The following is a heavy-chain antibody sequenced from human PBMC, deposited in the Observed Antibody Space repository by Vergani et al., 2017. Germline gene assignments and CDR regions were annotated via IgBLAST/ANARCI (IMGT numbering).Heavy chain of an antibody. D-gene: IGHD5-12*01. Sequence: QLQLQESGPGLVKPSETLSLTCTVSGGSISSSSYYWGWIRQPPGKGLEWIGSIYYSGSNYYNPSLKSRVTITVDTSKNQFSLKLSSVTAADTAVYYCARDLNRGYSGYDFDYWGQGTLVTVSS. CDR1: GGSISSSSYY. J-gene: IGHJ4*02. CDR3: ARDLNRGYSGYDFDY. V-gene: IGHV4-39*07. CDR2: IYYSGSN.